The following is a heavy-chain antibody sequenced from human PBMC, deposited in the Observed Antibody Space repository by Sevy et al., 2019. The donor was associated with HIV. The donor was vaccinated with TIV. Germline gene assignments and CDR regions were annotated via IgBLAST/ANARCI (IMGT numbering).Heavy chain of an antibody. V-gene: IGHV3-21*01. J-gene: IGHJ3*02. CDR1: GFTFSSYS. D-gene: IGHD6-13*01. CDR2: ISSSSSYI. CDR3: ARERNSLTAAAGNDAFDI. Sequence: GGSLRLSCAASGFTFSSYSMNWVRQAPGKGLEWVSSISSSSSYIYYADSVKGRFTISRDNAKNSLYLQMNSLRAEDTAVYYCARERNSLTAAAGNDAFDIWGQGTMVTVSS.